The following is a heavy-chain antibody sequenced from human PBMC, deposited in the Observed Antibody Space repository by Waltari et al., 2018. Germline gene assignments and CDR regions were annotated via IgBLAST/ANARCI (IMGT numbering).Heavy chain of an antibody. V-gene: IGHV4-4*07. CDR2: IDPSGTT. J-gene: IGHJ5*02. D-gene: IGHD3-22*01. CDR1: GDSISDYY. CDR3: VREFDSSGYYYRAA. Sequence: QVQLQESGPRLVKPSETLSLTCTVSGDSISDYYWRWIRQPAGKGLEWIGRIDPSGTTNYNPSLKSRVTMSGDTSKNQFSLRLRSVTVADTAVYYCVREFDSSGYYYRAAWGQGALVTVSS.